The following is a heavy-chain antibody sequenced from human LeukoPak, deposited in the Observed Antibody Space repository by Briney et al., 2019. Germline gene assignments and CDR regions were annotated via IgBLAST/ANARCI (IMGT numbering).Heavy chain of an antibody. J-gene: IGHJ3*02. D-gene: IGHD4-23*01. CDR3: AREALSRPVADI. Sequence: SETLSLTCTASGGSISSYYWSCSRQPAGKGLEWIVRIYASGTTTFIPSRKSRVTMSVATSKNRFSLKLSWVPAADTAVYYCAREALSRPVADIWGQGTMVTVSS. V-gene: IGHV4-4*07. CDR1: GGSISSYY. CDR2: IYASGTT.